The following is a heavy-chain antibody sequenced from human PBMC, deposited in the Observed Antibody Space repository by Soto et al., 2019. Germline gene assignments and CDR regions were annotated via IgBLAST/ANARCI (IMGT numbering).Heavy chain of an antibody. V-gene: IGHV4-34*01. Sequence: SETLSLTCAVYGGSFSGYYWSWIRQPPGKGLEWIGEINHSGSTNYNPSLKSRVTISVDTSKNQFSLKLSSVTAADTAVYYCARGFGSASYSGYDREPYYFDYWGQGTLVTVSS. D-gene: IGHD5-12*01. J-gene: IGHJ4*02. CDR1: GGSFSGYY. CDR2: INHSGST. CDR3: ARGFGSASYSGYDREPYYFDY.